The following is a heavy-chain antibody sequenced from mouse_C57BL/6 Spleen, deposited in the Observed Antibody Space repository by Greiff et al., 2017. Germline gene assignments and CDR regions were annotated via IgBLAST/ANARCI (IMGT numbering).Heavy chain of an antibody. V-gene: IGHV5-4*01. Sequence: EVKLMESGGGLVQPGGSLKLSCAASGFTFSSYAMSWVRQTPEKRLEWVATISDGGSYTYYPDNVKGRFTISRDNAKNNLYLQMSHLKSEDTAMYYCAREDYYGYDEGFAYWGQGTLVTVSA. J-gene: IGHJ3*01. CDR1: GFTFSSYA. CDR3: AREDYYGYDEGFAY. D-gene: IGHD2-2*01. CDR2: ISDGGSYT.